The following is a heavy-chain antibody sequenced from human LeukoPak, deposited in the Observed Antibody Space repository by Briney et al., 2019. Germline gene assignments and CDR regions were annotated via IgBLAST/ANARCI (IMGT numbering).Heavy chain of an antibody. D-gene: IGHD6-6*01. Sequence: HPGGSLRLSCAASGFTFSSYWMHWVRQAPGKGLVWVSRINTDGSSTSYADSVKGRFTISRDNAKNTLYLQMNSLRAEDTAVYCCARLRRMAARQGGRLDYWGQGTLVTVSS. J-gene: IGHJ4*02. CDR1: GFTFSSYW. CDR2: INTDGSST. CDR3: ARLRRMAARQGGRLDY. V-gene: IGHV3-74*01.